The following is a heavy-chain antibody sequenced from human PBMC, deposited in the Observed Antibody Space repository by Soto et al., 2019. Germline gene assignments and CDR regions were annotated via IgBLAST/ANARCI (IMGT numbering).Heavy chain of an antibody. CDR1: GFTFSKAW. D-gene: IGHD1-26*01. CDR3: TTAWGIVGATNRATLFDY. J-gene: IGHJ4*02. Sequence: GGLRLSCAASGFTFSKAWVSWGRQAPGKGGEWVGRIKSKTDGGTTDYAAPVKGRFTISRDDSKNTLYLQMNSLKTEDTAVYYCTTAWGIVGATNRATLFDYWGQGTLVTVSS. V-gene: IGHV3-15*01. CDR2: IKSKTDGGTT.